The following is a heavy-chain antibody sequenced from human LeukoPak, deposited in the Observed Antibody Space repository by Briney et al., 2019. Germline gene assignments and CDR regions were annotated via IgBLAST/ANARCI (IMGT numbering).Heavy chain of an antibody. CDR1: GYTFTYYY. CDR2: INPSGGST. V-gene: IGHV1-46*01. J-gene: IGHJ6*03. CDR3: ARDPNTTDYYMDV. Sequence: ASVKVSCKASGYTFTYYYMHWVRQAPGQGLEWMGIINPSGGSTSYAQKFQGRVTMTRDTSTSTVYMELSSLRSEDTAVYYCARDPNTTDYYMDVWGKGTTVTVSS. D-gene: IGHD4-11*01.